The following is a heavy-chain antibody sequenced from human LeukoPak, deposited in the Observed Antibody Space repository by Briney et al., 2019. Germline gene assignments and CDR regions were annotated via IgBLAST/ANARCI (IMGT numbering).Heavy chain of an antibody. CDR1: GFTFSSYG. CDR3: AKWIAVGKIDY. J-gene: IGHJ4*02. D-gene: IGHD6-19*01. CDR2: ISYDGSNK. V-gene: IGHV3-30*18. Sequence: GRSLRLSCAASGFTFSSYGMHWVRQAPGKGLEWVAVISYDGSNKYYADSVKGRFTISRDNSKNTLYLQMNSLRAEDTAVYYCAKWIAVGKIDYWGQGTLVTVSS.